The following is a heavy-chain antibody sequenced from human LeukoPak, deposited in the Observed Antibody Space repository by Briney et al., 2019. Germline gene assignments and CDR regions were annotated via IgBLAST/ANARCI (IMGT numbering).Heavy chain of an antibody. Sequence: HPGGSLRLSCAAPGFTFGDYAMHWVRQAPGKGLEWVSLIRGDGRTTSYAGSVKGRFTISRDNSKNSPYLQMSSLSGEDTAMYYCAKDAVAGTWLHYWGQGTLVTVSS. CDR3: AKDAVAGTWLHY. D-gene: IGHD6-19*01. CDR1: GFTFGDYA. V-gene: IGHV3-43*02. J-gene: IGHJ4*02. CDR2: IRGDGRTT.